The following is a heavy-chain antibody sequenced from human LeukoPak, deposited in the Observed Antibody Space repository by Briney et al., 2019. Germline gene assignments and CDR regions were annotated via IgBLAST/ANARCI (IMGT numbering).Heavy chain of an antibody. CDR2: ISAYNGNT. CDR3: ARGGSLYRIDY. V-gene: IGHV1-18*01. J-gene: IGHJ4*02. Sequence: ASVKVSCKASGYTFTSYGISWVRQAPGQGLEWMGWISAYNGNTNYAQNLRGRVTMTTDTSTNTAYMELRSPRSDDTAVYYCARGGSLYRIDYWGQGTLVTVSS. CDR1: GYTFTSYG. D-gene: IGHD3-16*02.